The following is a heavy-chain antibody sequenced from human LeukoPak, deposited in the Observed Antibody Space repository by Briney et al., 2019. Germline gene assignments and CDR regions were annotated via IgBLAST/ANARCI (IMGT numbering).Heavy chain of an antibody. Sequence: SETLSLTCTVSGGSTSSYYWSWIRQPARKGLEWIGRLYDSGSTNYNPSLKSRVTMSVDTSTNQFFLKMTSVTAADTGVYSCARDSGTTGEVKFDPWGRGTLVTVSS. V-gene: IGHV4-4*07. J-gene: IGHJ5*02. CDR2: LYDSGST. CDR3: ARDSGTTGEVKFDP. D-gene: IGHD3-10*01. CDR1: GGSTSSYY.